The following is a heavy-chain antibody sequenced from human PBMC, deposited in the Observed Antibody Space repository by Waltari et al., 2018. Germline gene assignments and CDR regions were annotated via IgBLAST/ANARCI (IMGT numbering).Heavy chain of an antibody. J-gene: IGHJ4*02. CDR1: GGSFSGYY. CDR3: ARARYYYDSSGYPDY. CDR2: INHSGST. Sequence: QVQLQQWGAGLLKPSETLSLTCAVYGGSFSGYYWSWIRQPPGKGLEWIGEINHSGSTNYNPSLKRRVTISVDTSKNQFSLKLSSVTAADTAVYYCARARYYYDSSGYPDYWGQGTLVTVSS. V-gene: IGHV4-34*01. D-gene: IGHD3-22*01.